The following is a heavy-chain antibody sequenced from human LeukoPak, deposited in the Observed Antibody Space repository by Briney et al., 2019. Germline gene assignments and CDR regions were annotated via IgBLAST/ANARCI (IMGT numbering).Heavy chain of an antibody. CDR2: IKQDGSEK. V-gene: IGHV3-7*01. CDR1: GFTFSSYS. J-gene: IGHJ4*02. D-gene: IGHD6-13*01. CDR3: ARATYSSSWYGFGY. Sequence: GGSLRLSCAASGFTFSSYSMNWVRQAPGKGLEWVANIKQDGSEKYYVDSVKGRFTISRDNAKNSLYLQMNSLRAEDTAVYYCARATYSSSWYGFGYWGQGTLVTVSS.